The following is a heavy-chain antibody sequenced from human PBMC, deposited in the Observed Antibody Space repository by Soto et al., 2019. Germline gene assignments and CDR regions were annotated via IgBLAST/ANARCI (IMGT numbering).Heavy chain of an antibody. Sequence: EVQLVESGGGRVKPGGSLRLSCAASGFTFSSYSMNWVRQAPGKGLEWVSSMSRSSSYIYYADSGKGRFTISRDKAKNSLYLQMNGLRAEDTAVYYCASPNGDYANNWYFDLWGRGTLVTVSS. CDR1: GFTFSSYS. CDR3: ASPNGDYANNWYFDL. V-gene: IGHV3-21*01. CDR2: MSRSSSYI. J-gene: IGHJ2*01. D-gene: IGHD4-17*01.